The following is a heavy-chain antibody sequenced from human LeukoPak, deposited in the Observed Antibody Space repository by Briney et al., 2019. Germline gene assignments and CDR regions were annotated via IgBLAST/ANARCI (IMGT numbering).Heavy chain of an antibody. J-gene: IGHJ4*02. Sequence: ASVKVSCKASGYTFTSYYMHWVRQAPGQGLEWMGIINPSGGSTSYAQKFQGRVTMTRDTSTSTVCMELSSLRSEDTAVYYCARSDSRYYDILTGYYSHPSYWGQGTLVTVSS. V-gene: IGHV1-46*01. CDR1: GYTFTSYY. CDR3: ARSDSRYYDILTGYYSHPSY. CDR2: INPSGGST. D-gene: IGHD3-9*01.